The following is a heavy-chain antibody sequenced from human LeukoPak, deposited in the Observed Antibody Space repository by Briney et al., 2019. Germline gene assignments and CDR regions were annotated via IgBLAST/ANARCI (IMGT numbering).Heavy chain of an antibody. CDR2: ISTGVSSK. CDR1: GFTFSDYY. CDR3: SRDYYGY. D-gene: IGHD1-26*01. J-gene: IGHJ4*02. V-gene: IGHV3-11*04. Sequence: GGSLRLSCAASGFTFSDYYMSWIRQAPGKGLEWVSYISTGVSSKFYAEPVKGRFTISRDNAKNTLYLQMNSLRVEDTAVYYCSRDYYGYWGQGTLVTVSS.